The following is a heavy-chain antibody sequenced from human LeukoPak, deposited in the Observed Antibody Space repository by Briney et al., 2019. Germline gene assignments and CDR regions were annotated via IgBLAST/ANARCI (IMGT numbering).Heavy chain of an antibody. CDR1: GFTFSTFW. CDR3: ATAGQYRFDN. D-gene: IGHD6-19*01. Sequence: GGSLRLSCAASGFTFSTFWMHWAPQAPGGGPVWVSRINNDGSTTNYADSVKGRFTISRDNAKNTLYLQMNSLTDDDTAVYYCATAGQYRFDNWGQGTLVTVSS. J-gene: IGHJ5*02. V-gene: IGHV3-74*01. CDR2: INNDGSTT.